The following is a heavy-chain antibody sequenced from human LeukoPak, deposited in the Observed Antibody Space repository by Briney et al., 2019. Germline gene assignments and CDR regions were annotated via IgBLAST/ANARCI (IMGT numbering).Heavy chain of an antibody. CDR3: ATLMGVVRGIIIGYLGY. J-gene: IGHJ4*02. CDR1: GFTFSSYA. CDR2: ISGSDART. D-gene: IGHD3-10*01. Sequence: GGSLRLSCAASGFTFSSYAMNWVRQAPGKGLEWVSAISGSDARTYYADSVKGRFTMSRDNSKNMLYLQMKSLRAEDTAIYYCATLMGVVRGIIIGYLGYWGQGTLVTVSP. V-gene: IGHV3-23*01.